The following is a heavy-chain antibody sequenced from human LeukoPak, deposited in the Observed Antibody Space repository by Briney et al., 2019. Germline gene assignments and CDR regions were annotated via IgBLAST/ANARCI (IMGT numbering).Heavy chain of an antibody. J-gene: IGHJ4*02. CDR1: GGSISSYY. D-gene: IGHD3-22*01. CDR2: IYYSGST. CDR3: ARDSGKSVYYYDSSGYYGFDY. Sequence: PSETLSLTCTVSGGSISSYYWSWIRQPPGKGLEWIGYIYYSGSTNYNPSLKSRVTISVDTSKNQFSLKLSSVTAADTAVYYCARDSGKSVYYYDSSGYYGFDYWGQGTLVTVSS. V-gene: IGHV4-59*01.